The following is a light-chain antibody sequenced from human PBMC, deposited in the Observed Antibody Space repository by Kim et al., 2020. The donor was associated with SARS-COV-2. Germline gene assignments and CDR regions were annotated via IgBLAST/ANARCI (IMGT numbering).Light chain of an antibody. CDR1: KLEDKY. CDR2: EDN. J-gene: IGLJ2*01. Sequence: VSPGQTASITCSGDKLEDKYSCWYQQKPGQSPVLVIYEDNKRPPGIPERFSGSNSGNTATLTISGTQAMDETDYYCQAWDSHTVVFGGGTQLTVL. CDR3: QAWDSHTVV. V-gene: IGLV3-1*01.